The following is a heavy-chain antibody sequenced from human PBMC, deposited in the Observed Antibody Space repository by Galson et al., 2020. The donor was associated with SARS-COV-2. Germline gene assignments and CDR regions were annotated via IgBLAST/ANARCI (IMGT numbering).Heavy chain of an antibody. Sequence: GESLKISCAASGFTFSSFGMHWVRQAPGKGLELVAVISNDGTNTYYADSVKGRFTISRDNSKNTLYLQMNSLGVEDTAVYYCAKSLWFGEVLSPFDYWGQGALVTVSS. CDR1: GFTFSSFG. V-gene: IGHV3-30*18. CDR3: AKSLWFGEVLSPFDY. CDR2: ISNDGTNT. J-gene: IGHJ4*02. D-gene: IGHD3-10*01.